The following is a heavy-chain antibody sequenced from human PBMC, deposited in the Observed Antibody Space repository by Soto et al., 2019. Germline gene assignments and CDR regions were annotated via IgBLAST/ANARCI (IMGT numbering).Heavy chain of an antibody. CDR3: ARAGGLRVDY. CDR2: KTYDGSNK. Sequence: QVQLVESGGGVVQHGRSLRLSCAASGFMFSSYAMHWVHQAPGKGLEWVAVKTYDGSNKDYADSVKGRFTISRDNSKNTLYLQMNSLRAEDTAVYYCARAGGLRVDYWGQGNLVTVSS. V-gene: IGHV3-30-3*01. CDR1: GFMFSSYA. J-gene: IGHJ4*02. D-gene: IGHD5-12*01.